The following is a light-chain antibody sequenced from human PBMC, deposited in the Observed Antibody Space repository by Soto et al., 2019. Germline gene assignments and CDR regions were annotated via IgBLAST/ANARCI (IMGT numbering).Light chain of an antibody. CDR1: SSNVGGYNY. V-gene: IGLV2-11*01. CDR3: AAWDDSLSGPYV. Sequence: QTVLTQPRSVSGSPGQPVTISCPGTSSNVGGYNYVSWYQQNPGKAPKLINYDVSKRPSGVPDRFSGSKSGTSASLTISWLRSDDEADYYCAAWDDSLSGPYVFGTGTKVTV. J-gene: IGLJ1*01. CDR2: DVS.